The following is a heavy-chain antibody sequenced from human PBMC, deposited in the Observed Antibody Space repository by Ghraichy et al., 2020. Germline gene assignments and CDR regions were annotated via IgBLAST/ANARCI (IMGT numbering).Heavy chain of an antibody. D-gene: IGHD2-21*02. J-gene: IGHJ4*02. CDR3: ARDGDWSYDY. CDR1: GFTFSSYW. CDR2: IKQDGSEK. Sequence: GGSLRLSCAASGFTFSSYWMTWVRQAPGQGLEWVGNIKQDGSEKYYVDSVKGRFTISRDNAKNSLFLRINSLRAEDTAVYYCARDGDWSYDYWGQGTLVTVSS. V-gene: IGHV3-7*03.